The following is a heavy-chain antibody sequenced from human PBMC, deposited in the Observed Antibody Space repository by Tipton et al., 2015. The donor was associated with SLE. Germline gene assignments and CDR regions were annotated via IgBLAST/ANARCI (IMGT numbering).Heavy chain of an antibody. J-gene: IGHJ4*02. CDR1: GFTFGDCA. CDR2: VRSKRYGGTT. CDR3: AKAPIAVTTFLDY. Sequence: SLRLSCTTSGFTFGDCAMNWFRQAPGKGLEWVGFVRSKRYGGTTEYAASVRGRFTISRDDSKRIAYLQMNSLRVEDTGVYYCAKAPIAVTTFLDYWGQGTLVTVSS. D-gene: IGHD4-11*01. V-gene: IGHV3-49*03.